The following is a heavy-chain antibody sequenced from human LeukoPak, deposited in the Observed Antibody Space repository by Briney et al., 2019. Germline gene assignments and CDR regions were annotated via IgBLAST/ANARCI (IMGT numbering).Heavy chain of an antibody. Sequence: PSETLSLTCAVYGGSFSGYYWSWIRQPPGRGLEWIGEINHSGSTNYNPSLKSRVTISVDTSKNQFSLKLSSVTAADTAVYYCARGRGYYDILTGHKRGAPDYWGQGTLVTVSS. V-gene: IGHV4-34*01. CDR1: GGSFSGYY. CDR2: INHSGST. J-gene: IGHJ4*02. CDR3: ARGRGYYDILTGHKRGAPDY. D-gene: IGHD3-9*01.